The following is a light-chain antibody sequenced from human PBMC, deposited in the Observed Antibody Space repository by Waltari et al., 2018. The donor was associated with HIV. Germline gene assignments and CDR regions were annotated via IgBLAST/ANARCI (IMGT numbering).Light chain of an antibody. J-gene: IGLJ1*01. V-gene: IGLV1-40*01. CDR2: GNT. Sequence: QSVLTQPPSVSGAPGQGVPNPCTGSSSNLREGYAVHWFQQLPVTAPKLLIYGNTKRPSGVPDRFSGSKAGTSASLAITGLQAEDEGDYYCQSYDSGLSAYVFGTGTKVTVL. CDR1: SSNLREGYA. CDR3: QSYDSGLSAYV.